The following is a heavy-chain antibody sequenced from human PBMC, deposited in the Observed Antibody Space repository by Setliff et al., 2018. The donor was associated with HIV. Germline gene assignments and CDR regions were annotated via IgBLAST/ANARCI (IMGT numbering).Heavy chain of an antibody. CDR1: GYTLTELS. J-gene: IGHJ4*02. D-gene: IGHD6-19*01. V-gene: IGHV1-24*01. CDR2: FDPEDGET. Sequence: ASVKVSCKVSGYTLTELSMHWVRQAPGKGLEWMGGFDPEDGETIYAQKFQGRVTMTEDTSTDTAYMELSSLRSEDTAVYYCARDEGSGWPLDYWGQGTLVTVSS. CDR3: ARDEGSGWPLDY.